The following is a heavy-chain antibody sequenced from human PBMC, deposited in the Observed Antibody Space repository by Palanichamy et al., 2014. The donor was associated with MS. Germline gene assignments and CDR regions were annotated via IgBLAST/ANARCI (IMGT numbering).Heavy chain of an antibody. J-gene: IGHJ6*02. CDR1: GFTFSSYS. Sequence: GGSLRLSCAASGFTFSSYSMNWVRQAPGKGLEWVSSISSSSSYIYYADSVKGRFTISRDNAKNSLYLQMNSLRAEDTAVYYCARPTPGYTTFAIPYYGMDVWGQGTTVTVSS. D-gene: IGHD2/OR15-2a*01. CDR2: ISSSSSYI. V-gene: IGHV3-21*01. CDR3: ARPTPGYTTFAIPYYGMDV.